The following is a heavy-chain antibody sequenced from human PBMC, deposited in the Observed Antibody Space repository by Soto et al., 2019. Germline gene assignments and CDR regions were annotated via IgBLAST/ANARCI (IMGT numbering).Heavy chain of an antibody. V-gene: IGHV3-7*03. J-gene: IGHJ4*02. D-gene: IGHD3-10*01. CDR3: VGSGSYTD. Sequence: PGGSLSLSCAVSGFTFSNYWMSWVRQAPGKGLELVANINPDGSQKRYVDSVKGRFTISRDNAKNSLHLQMNSLRAEDTALYYCVGSGSYTDWGQGTLVTVSS. CDR1: GFTFSNYW. CDR2: INPDGSQK.